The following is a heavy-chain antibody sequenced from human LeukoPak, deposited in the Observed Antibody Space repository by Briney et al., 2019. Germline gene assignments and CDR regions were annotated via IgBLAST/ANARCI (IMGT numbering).Heavy chain of an antibody. J-gene: IGHJ4*02. Sequence: GGSLRLSCGASGFSFGGFYMAWMRQPPGKGLQLLSFISGSGDVKKYVDSVRGRFTISRDNAKNSLYLQMDSLRGEDTAVYYCAREHWATPDHWGQETLVTVS. CDR1: GFSFGGFY. V-gene: IGHV3-11*05. CDR3: AREHWATPDH. CDR2: ISGSGDVK. D-gene: IGHD3-16*01.